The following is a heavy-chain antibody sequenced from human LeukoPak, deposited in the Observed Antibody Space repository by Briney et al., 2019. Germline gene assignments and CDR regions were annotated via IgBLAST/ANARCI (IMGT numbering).Heavy chain of an antibody. CDR2: IIPIFGTA. V-gene: IGHV1-69*01. J-gene: IGHJ4*02. CDR3: ARGLVGATGDY. Sequence: SVKVSCKASGGTFSGYAISWARQAPGQGLEWMGGIIPIFGTANYAQKFQGRVTITADESTSTAYMELSSLRSEDTAVYYCARGLVGATGDYWGQGTLVTVSS. CDR1: GGTFSGYA. D-gene: IGHD1-26*01.